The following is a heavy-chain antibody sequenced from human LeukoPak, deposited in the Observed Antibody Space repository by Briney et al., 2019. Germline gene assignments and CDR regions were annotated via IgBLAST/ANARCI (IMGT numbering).Heavy chain of an antibody. CDR1: GGSISSSSYY. J-gene: IGHJ3*02. V-gene: IGHV4-39*01. D-gene: IGHD2-21*01. Sequence: KPSETLSLTCTVSGGSISSSSYYWGWIRQPPGKGLEWIGSIYYSGSTYYNPSLKSRVTISVDTSKNQFSLKLSSVTAADTAAYYCARSVMVIAIDAFDIWGQGTMVTVSS. CDR2: IYYSGST. CDR3: ARSVMVIAIDAFDI.